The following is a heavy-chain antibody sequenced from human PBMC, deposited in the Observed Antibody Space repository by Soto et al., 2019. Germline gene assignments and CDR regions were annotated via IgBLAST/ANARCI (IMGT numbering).Heavy chain of an antibody. D-gene: IGHD6-19*01. CDR3: TGGSGWLGTD. J-gene: IGHJ4*02. CDR2: IKQDGSEE. V-gene: IGHV3-7*04. CDR1: GFSSSPFW. Sequence: EVPLVESGGGLVQPGGSLRLSCADSGFSSSPFWMTWVRQAPGKGLEWVALIKQDGSEELYVDSVKGRFTISSDNAKNSVYLQVDSLRVEDTAVYYCTGGSGWLGTDWGQGTLVTVSS.